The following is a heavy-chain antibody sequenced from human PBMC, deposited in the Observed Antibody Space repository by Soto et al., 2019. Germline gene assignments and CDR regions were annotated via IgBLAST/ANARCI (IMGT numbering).Heavy chain of an antibody. J-gene: IGHJ6*02. CDR2: INPGNGNT. Sequence: ASVKVSCKASGYTFTSYGMNWVRQAPGRGLEWMGWINPGNGNTKYSQKFQGRVIIERDTSASTAYMELSSLRSEDTAVYYCARVVLGRYYYGMDVWGQGTTVTVSS. CDR3: ARVVLGRYYYGMDV. V-gene: IGHV1-3*01. CDR1: GYTFTSYG. D-gene: IGHD1-26*01.